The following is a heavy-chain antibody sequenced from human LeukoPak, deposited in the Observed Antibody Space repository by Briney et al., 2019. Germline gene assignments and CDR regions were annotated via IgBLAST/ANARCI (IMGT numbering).Heavy chain of an antibody. CDR3: AREHTPYGSGCTAAY. CDR2: ISDSSTTI. Sequence: GGSPRLSCAASGFTFSSYGMNWVRQAPGKGLDWVSFISDSSTTIYYADSVKGRFTISRDNAKNSLYLQMNSLRAEDTAVYYCAREHTPYGSGCTAAYWGQGTLVTVSS. D-gene: IGHD6-19*01. V-gene: IGHV3-48*01. J-gene: IGHJ4*02. CDR1: GFTFSSYG.